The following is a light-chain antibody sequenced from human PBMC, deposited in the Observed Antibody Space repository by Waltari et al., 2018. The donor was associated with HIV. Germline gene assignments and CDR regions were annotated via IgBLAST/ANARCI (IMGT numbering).Light chain of an antibody. CDR3: SSYIAIGSIL. J-gene: IGLJ3*02. CDR1: SSDLGSIEY. V-gene: IGLV2-14*01. CDR2: DVN. Sequence: SALTQPASVAGSLGQALTIACFGTSSDLGSIEYVPWYQHHPDRAPQVVMRDVNTRPSEIPFRFSGSTSGPTASLIISGLQAEDEADYYCSSYIAIGSILFGGGTKVTVL.